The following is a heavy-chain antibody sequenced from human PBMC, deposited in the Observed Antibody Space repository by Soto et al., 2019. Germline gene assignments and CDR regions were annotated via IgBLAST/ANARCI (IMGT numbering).Heavy chain of an antibody. CDR1: GYTFTGYY. CDR3: ARERYQVISDGMDV. Sequence: QVQLVQSGADVKTPGASVRVSCKASGYTFTGYYVHWVREAPGQGLEWMGWINPETGATSYAQKFQGRVTLSRVTSINTAYLELSSLRFDDAAVYFCARERYQVISDGMDVWGQGTTVTVSS. J-gene: IGHJ6*02. V-gene: IGHV1-2*02. D-gene: IGHD2-2*01. CDR2: INPETGAT.